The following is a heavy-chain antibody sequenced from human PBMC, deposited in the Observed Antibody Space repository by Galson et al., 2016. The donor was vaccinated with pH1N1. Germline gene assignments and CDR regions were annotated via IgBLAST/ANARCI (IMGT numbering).Heavy chain of an antibody. CDR3: ARQNDYGDYRGDAFDI. V-gene: IGHV5-51*01. D-gene: IGHD4-17*01. J-gene: IGHJ3*02. CDR1: GYRFSSSW. CDR2: IHLGGSHI. Sequence: QSGAEVKKPGESLKISCKGSGYRFSSSWIGWVRQMPGKGLEWMGIIHLGGSHIRYSPSFQGQVTISADKSINIVSLQWSSLKASDTAMYYCARQNDYGDYRGDAFDIWGHGTMVTVSS.